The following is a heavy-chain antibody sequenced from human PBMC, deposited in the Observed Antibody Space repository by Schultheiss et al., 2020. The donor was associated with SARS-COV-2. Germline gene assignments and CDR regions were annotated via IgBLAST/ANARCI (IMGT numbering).Heavy chain of an antibody. CDR3: AKDGRILLTSPVDY. V-gene: IGHV3-23*01. CDR1: GFTFSSYA. Sequence: GGSLRLSCAASGFTFSSYAMSWVRQAPGKGLEWVSAISGSGGSTYYADSVKGRFTISRDNSKNTLYLQMNSLRAEDTAVYYCAKDGRILLTSPVDYWGQGTLVTVSS. D-gene: IGHD3-10*01. J-gene: IGHJ4*02. CDR2: ISGSGGST.